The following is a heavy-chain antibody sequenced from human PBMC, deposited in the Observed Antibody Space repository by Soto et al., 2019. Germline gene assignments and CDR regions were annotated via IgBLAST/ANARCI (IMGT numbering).Heavy chain of an antibody. CDR1: GFSLSTTAEG. V-gene: IGHV2-5*02. J-gene: IGHJ4*02. Sequence: QITLKESGPTLVKPTQPLTLTCTFSGFSLSTTAEGVGWFRQPPGKALEWLALIYWDDDDRYSPSLKSRLTITKDTSKNQVVLTMTNVDPVDDATYYCAHGSCSSADCYPNPYLDYWGQGILVTVAS. D-gene: IGHD2-2*01. CDR3: AHGSCSSADCYPNPYLDY. CDR2: IYWDDDD.